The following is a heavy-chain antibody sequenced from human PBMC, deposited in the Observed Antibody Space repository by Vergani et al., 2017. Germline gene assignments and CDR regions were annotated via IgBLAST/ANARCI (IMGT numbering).Heavy chain of an antibody. CDR2: FKSKFYGGTT. V-gene: IGHV3-49*03. Sequence: EVQLVESGGGLVQPGRSLRLACTASGFPFVAYVMSGFRKAPGKGVEWVGFFKSKFYGGTTEYAASVKGRFTISRDDSKSIAYLQMNSLKTDDTAVYYCTGVWGAAAPNPFDYWGQGTLVTVSS. D-gene: IGHD3-16*01. J-gene: IGHJ4*02. CDR1: GFPFVAYV. CDR3: TGVWGAAAPNPFDY.